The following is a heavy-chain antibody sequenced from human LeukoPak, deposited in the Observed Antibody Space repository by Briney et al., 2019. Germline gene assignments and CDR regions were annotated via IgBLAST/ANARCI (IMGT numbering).Heavy chain of an antibody. V-gene: IGHV6-1*01. D-gene: IGHD2-2*01. J-gene: IGHJ5*02. CDR3: ARRLTQYDCFDP. Sequence: SQTLSLTCAISGDSVSSNSVTWNWIRQSPSRGLEWLGRTYSRSTWYNDYAVSVRGRITVNPDTSKNQFSPHLNSVTPEDTAVYYCARRLTQYDCFDPWGQGILVTVSS. CDR2: TYSRSTWYN. CDR1: GDSVSSNSVT.